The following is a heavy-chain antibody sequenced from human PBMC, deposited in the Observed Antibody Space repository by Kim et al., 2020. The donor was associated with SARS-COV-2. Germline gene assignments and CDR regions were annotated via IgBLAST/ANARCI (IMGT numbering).Heavy chain of an antibody. Sequence: GGSLRLSCAASGFTFSDYYMSWIRQAPGKGLEWVSYISSSGSTIYYADSVKGRFTISRDNAKNSLYLQMNSLRAEDTAVYYCAGGVSYYDSSGYSAAFDIWGQGTMVTVSS. V-gene: IGHV3-11*01. CDR1: GFTFSDYY. D-gene: IGHD3-22*01. CDR3: AGGVSYYDSSGYSAAFDI. J-gene: IGHJ3*02. CDR2: ISSSGSTI.